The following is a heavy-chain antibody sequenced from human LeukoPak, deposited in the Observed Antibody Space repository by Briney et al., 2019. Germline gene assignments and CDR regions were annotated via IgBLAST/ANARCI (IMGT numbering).Heavy chain of an antibody. CDR2: INPSGSSA. D-gene: IGHD3-16*01. CDR1: GYSFTSYY. J-gene: IGHJ3*02. V-gene: IGHV1-46*01. CDR3: ATWGLHFDI. Sequence: ASVKVSCKASGYSFTSYYMHWVRQAPGQGLEWMGFINPSGSSAAYAQKFQGRLTMTRDMFTSTDYMELTSLTSDDTAVYFCATWGLHFDIWGQGTMVTVAS.